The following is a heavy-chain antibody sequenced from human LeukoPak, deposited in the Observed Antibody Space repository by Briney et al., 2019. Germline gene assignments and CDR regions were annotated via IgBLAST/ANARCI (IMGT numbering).Heavy chain of an antibody. CDR1: VYSFTSYW. V-gene: IGHV5-51*01. D-gene: IGHD3-22*01. Sequence: GESLKISCKGSVYSFTSYWIGWVRQMPGKGLEWMGIIYPGDSDTRYSPSFQGQVTISADKSISTAYLQWSSLKASDTAMYYCARTYYYDSSGPYYFDYWGQGTLVTVSS. J-gene: IGHJ4*02. CDR2: IYPGDSDT. CDR3: ARTYYYDSSGPYYFDY.